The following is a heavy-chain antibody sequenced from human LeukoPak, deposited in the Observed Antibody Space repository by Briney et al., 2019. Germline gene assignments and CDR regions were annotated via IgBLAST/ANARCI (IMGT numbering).Heavy chain of an antibody. Sequence: SETLSLTCTVSGGSTSNYYWSWIRQSAGKGLEWIGRIYTSGTTNYNPSLKSRVTMSVDTSKNQFSLKLSSVTAADTAVYYCARRARSYYFDYWGQGTLVTVSS. CDR1: GGSTSNYY. V-gene: IGHV4-4*07. CDR2: IYTSGTT. CDR3: ARRARSYYFDY. J-gene: IGHJ4*02.